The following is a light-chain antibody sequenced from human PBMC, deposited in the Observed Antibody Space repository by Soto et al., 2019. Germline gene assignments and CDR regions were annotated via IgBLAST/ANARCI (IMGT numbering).Light chain of an antibody. CDR1: QSLTSSY. V-gene: IGKV3-20*01. CDR2: GAS. CDR3: QHHDNPPMYSFGQGYT. J-gene: IGKJ2*01. Sequence: EIVLTQAPGTLSLSPGERATLSCRASQSLTSSYLAWYQQKPGQAPRLLIYGASSRATGIPDRFSGSGSGTDFTLTISRLEPEDFAVYYCQHHDNPPMYSFGQGYTFGQGTKLEIK.